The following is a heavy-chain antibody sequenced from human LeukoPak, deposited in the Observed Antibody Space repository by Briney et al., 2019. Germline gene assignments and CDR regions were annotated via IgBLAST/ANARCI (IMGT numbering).Heavy chain of an antibody. CDR1: GYTFTSYY. J-gene: IGHJ4*02. D-gene: IGHD6-19*01. V-gene: IGHV1-46*01. CDR2: INPSGGST. Sequence: ASVKVSCKASGYTFTSYYMHWVRQAPGQGLEWMGIINPSGGSTSYAQKFQGRVTMTRDMSTSTVYMELSSLRSEDTAVYYCANLGAVAGLAGYWGQGTLVTVSS. CDR3: ANLGAVAGLAGY.